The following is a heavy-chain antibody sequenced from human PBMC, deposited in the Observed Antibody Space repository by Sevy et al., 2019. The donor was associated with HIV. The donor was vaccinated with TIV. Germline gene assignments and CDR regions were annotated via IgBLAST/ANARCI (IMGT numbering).Heavy chain of an antibody. V-gene: IGHV3-23*01. Sequence: GGSLRLSCAASGFTFISYSMSWVRQAPGKGLEWVSSISSSGGSTYYEDSVKGRFTISRDNSNNILDLQMNSLRADDTAVYYCAKEDTSGFYWGQGTLGTVSS. CDR3: AKEDTSGFY. CDR1: GFTFISYS. J-gene: IGHJ4*02. D-gene: IGHD3-22*01. CDR2: ISSSGGST.